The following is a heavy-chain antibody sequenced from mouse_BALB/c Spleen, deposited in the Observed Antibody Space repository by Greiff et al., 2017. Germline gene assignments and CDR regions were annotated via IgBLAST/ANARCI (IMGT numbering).Heavy chain of an antibody. D-gene: IGHD2-4*01. CDR2: IYPGDGDT. Sequence: VQLQQSGAELARPGASVKLSCKASGYTFTSYWMQWVKQRPGQGLEWIGAIYPGDGDTRYTQKFKGKATLTADKSSSTAYMQLSSLASEDSAVYYCARFDYDGGRAMDYWGQGTSVTVSS. J-gene: IGHJ4*01. V-gene: IGHV1-87*01. CDR3: ARFDYDGGRAMDY. CDR1: GYTFTSYW.